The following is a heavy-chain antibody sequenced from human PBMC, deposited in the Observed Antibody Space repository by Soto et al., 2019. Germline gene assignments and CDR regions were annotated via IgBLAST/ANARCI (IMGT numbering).Heavy chain of an antibody. CDR3: ARDAGGANGDYNYYYYYMDV. J-gene: IGHJ6*03. D-gene: IGHD4-17*01. Sequence: GGSLRLSCAASGFTFSSYSMNWVRQAPGKGLEWVSSISSSSSYIYYADSVKGRFTISRDNAKNSLYLQMNSLRAEDTAVYYCARDAGGANGDYNYYYYYMDVWGKGTTVTVSS. CDR1: GFTFSSYS. CDR2: ISSSSSYI. V-gene: IGHV3-21*01.